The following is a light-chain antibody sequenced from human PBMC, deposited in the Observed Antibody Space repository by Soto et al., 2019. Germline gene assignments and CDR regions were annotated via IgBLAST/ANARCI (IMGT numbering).Light chain of an antibody. V-gene: IGKV3-20*01. J-gene: IGKJ1*01. Sequence: EIVLTQSPGTLSLSPGEIVTLSCRASQSISSSYLAWYQQKPGQAPRLLFYGASSRATGIPDRFSGSGSGTDFIHTISRLEPDDFAVYYCQQYGRSPWTFGQGTKVDIK. CDR2: GAS. CDR1: QSISSSY. CDR3: QQYGRSPWT.